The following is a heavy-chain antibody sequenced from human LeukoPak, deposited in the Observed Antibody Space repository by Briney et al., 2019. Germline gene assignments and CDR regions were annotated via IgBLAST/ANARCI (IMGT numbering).Heavy chain of an antibody. V-gene: IGHV5-51*01. CDR3: ARQQQFCSGGNCYSLNAFDL. Sequence: KHGESLKISCKGSGYNFITYWIGWVRQMPGKGLEWMGIIYPGDSDTRYSPSFQGQVTISADKSIGTAYLQWSSLKASDTAMYYCARQQQFCSGGNCYSLNAFDLWGQGTVVTVSS. J-gene: IGHJ3*01. CDR2: IYPGDSDT. CDR1: GYNFITYW. D-gene: IGHD2-15*01.